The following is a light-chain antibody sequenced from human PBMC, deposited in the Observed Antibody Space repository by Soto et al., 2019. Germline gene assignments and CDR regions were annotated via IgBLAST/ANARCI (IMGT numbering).Light chain of an antibody. CDR2: GAS. CDR1: QSGSNN. Sequence: EIVMTQSPATLSVSPGERATLSCRASQSGSNNLAWYQKKPGQAPRLLIYGASTRATGIPARFSGSGSGTEFTLTISSLQSEDFAVYYCQQYNNWWTFGQGTRVEIK. J-gene: IGKJ1*01. CDR3: QQYNNWWT. V-gene: IGKV3-15*01.